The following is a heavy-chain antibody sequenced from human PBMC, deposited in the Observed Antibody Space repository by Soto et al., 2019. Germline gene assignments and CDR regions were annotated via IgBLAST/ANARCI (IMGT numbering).Heavy chain of an antibody. D-gene: IGHD3-16*02. Sequence: PSETLSLTCTVSGGSISSSTYYWGWIRQPPGKGLEWIGTIYYSGSTYYNPSLKSRVTISVDTSKNQFSLKLSSVTAADTAVYYCARQRGDYIWGSYRPNWFDPWGQGTLVTVSS. CDR3: ARQRGDYIWGSYRPNWFDP. CDR2: IYYSGST. V-gene: IGHV4-39*01. CDR1: GGSISSSTYY. J-gene: IGHJ5*02.